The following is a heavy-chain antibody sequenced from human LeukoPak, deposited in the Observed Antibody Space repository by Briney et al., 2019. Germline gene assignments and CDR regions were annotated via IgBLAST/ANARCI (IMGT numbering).Heavy chain of an antibody. CDR1: GFTFSDYY. Sequence: GGSLRLSCAASGFTFSDYYMNWIRQAPGKGLEWISYISSSGGTIYYADSVKGRFTISRDNAKNSLYLQMNSLRAEDTAVYYCAGNSSGWFGAFHIWGQGTMVTVSS. CDR2: ISSSGGTI. CDR3: AGNSSGWFGAFHI. J-gene: IGHJ3*02. D-gene: IGHD6-19*01. V-gene: IGHV3-11*04.